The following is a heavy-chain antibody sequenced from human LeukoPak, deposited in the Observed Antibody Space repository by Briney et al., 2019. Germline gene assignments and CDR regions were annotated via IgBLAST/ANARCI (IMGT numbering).Heavy chain of an antibody. D-gene: IGHD6-13*01. J-gene: IGHJ4*02. CDR1: GFTFDDYA. Sequence: PGRSLRLSCAASGFTFDDYAMHWVRQAPGKGLEWVSGISWNSGSIVYADSVKGRFTISRDNAKNSLYLQMNSLRAEDTALYYCAKDHLRYSSSWYVLGYWGQGTLVTVSS. V-gene: IGHV3-9*01. CDR2: ISWNSGSI. CDR3: AKDHLRYSSSWYVLGY.